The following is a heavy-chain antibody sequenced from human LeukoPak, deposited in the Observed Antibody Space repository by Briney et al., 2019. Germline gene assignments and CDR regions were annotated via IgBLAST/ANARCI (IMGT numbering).Heavy chain of an antibody. CDR3: ARGVAAAVKGAFDY. CDR1: DGSITNYD. J-gene: IGHJ4*02. CDR2: VHYSGTA. Sequence: KPSETLSLTCTVSDGSITNYDWSWVRQPPGKGLEFIGHVHYSGTANYNPSLRSRVTISIDTSKNQFSLKLSSVTAADTAVYYCARGVAAAVKGAFDYWGQGTLVTVSS. D-gene: IGHD6-13*01. V-gene: IGHV4-59*01.